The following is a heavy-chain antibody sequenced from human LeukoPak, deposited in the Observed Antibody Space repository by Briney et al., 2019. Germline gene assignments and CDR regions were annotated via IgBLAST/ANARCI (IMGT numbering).Heavy chain of an antibody. J-gene: IGHJ6*03. CDR3: ATGDYYYYMDV. CDR1: GDSISSGDYY. D-gene: IGHD3-10*01. CDR2: ISSSGST. Sequence: SETLSLTCTVSGDSISSGDYYWSWIRQPAGKGLEWIGRISSSGSTNYNPSLKSRVTISVDTSKNQFSLKLSSVTAADTAVYYCATGDYYYYMDVWGKGTTVTVSS. V-gene: IGHV4-61*02.